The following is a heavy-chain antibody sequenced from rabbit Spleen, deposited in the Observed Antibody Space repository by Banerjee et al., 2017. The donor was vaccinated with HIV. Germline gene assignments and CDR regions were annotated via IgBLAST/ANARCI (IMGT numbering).Heavy chain of an antibody. V-gene: IGHV1S45*01. D-gene: IGHD8-1*01. J-gene: IGHJ4*01. Sequence: QEQLEESGGDLVKPGASLTLTCTASGVSFSSSSYMCWVRQAPGKGLEWIACIDSGSSGFTYFATWAKGRFTCSKTSSTTVTLQMTRLTAADTATYFCARDGPGGSYFALWGQGTLVTVS. CDR3: ARDGPGGSYFAL. CDR2: IDSGSSGFT. CDR1: GVSFSSSSY.